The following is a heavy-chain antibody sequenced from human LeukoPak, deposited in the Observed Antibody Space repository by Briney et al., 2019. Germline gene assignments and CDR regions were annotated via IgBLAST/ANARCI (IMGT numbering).Heavy chain of an antibody. V-gene: IGHV4-30-2*01. CDR2: IYHSGST. Sequence: PSQTLSLTCAVSGGSISSGGYSWSWIRQPPGKGLEWIGYIYHSGSTYYNPSLKSRVTISVDRSKNQFSLKLSSVTAADTAVYYCARDMGRAAAGPGHDYMDVWGKGTTVTVSS. D-gene: IGHD6-13*01. J-gene: IGHJ6*03. CDR1: GGSISSGGYS. CDR3: ARDMGRAAAGPGHDYMDV.